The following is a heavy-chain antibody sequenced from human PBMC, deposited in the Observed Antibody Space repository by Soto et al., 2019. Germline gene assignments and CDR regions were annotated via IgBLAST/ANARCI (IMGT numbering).Heavy chain of an antibody. V-gene: IGHV4-59*01. CDR1: GGCISTYY. CDR3: ARYAGSSWFDY. CDR2: INYNGRT. J-gene: IGHJ4*02. Sequence: QVQLQESGPGLVKPSETLSLTCTVSGGCISTYYWSWIRQPPGKGLEWIGYINYNGRTNYNPSLKSRVTMSLDTSKNQFSLKLRSVTAAATAVFYCARYAGSSWFDYWGQGTLVTVSS. D-gene: IGHD6-13*01.